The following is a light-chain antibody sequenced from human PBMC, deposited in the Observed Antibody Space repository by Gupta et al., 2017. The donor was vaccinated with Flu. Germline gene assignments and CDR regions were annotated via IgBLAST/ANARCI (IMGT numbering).Light chain of an antibody. CDR2: SAS. V-gene: IGKV3-15*01. CDR1: QTISNN. J-gene: IGKJ2*01. CDR3: QQQHDCFRT. Sequence: PATLSVSPGERATLSCRASQTISNNLAWYQQKPGQAPRLLIYSASTRATGIPARCSGSGSGTEFTLTISSLQSEDFAVYYCQQQHDCFRTFGQGTKLDIK.